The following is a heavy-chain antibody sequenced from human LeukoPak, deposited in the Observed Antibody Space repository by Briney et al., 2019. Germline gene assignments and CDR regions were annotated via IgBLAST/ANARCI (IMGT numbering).Heavy chain of an antibody. D-gene: IGHD1-26*01. CDR1: GFTFSSYG. Sequence: PGGSLRLSCAASGFTFSSYGMHWVRPAPGKGLEWVAVISYDGSNKYYADSVKGRFTISRDNSKNTLYLQMNSLRAEDTAVYHCAREESGSYGGAFDYWGQGALVTVSS. J-gene: IGHJ4*02. V-gene: IGHV3-30*03. CDR3: AREESGSYGGAFDY. CDR2: ISYDGSNK.